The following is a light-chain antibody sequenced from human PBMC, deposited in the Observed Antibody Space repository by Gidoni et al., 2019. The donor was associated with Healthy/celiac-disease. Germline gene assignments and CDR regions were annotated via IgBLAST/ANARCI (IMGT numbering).Light chain of an antibody. V-gene: IGKV3-20*01. J-gene: IGKJ1*01. CDR1: QSVSSSY. Sequence: EIVLTQSPGTLSLSPGERATLSCRASQSVSSSYLAVYQQKPGQAPRLLSYGASSRATGIPDRFSGSGSGTDFTLTISRLEPEDFAVYYCQQYGSSPRTFGQGTKVEIK. CDR2: GAS. CDR3: QQYGSSPRT.